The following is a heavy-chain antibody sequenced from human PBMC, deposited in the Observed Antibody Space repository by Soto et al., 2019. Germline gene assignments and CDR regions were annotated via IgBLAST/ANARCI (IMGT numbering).Heavy chain of an antibody. CDR2: YSGST. CDR3: ATYTSGGGGRGY. D-gene: IGHD6-19*01. Sequence: SETLSLTCAVSGGSISSGGYFWSWIRQPPGKGLEWIGDYSGSTNYNPSLKSRVTISVDTSKNQFSLKLSSVTAADTAVYFCATYTSGGGGRGYWGQGTLVTVSS. CDR1: GGSISSGGYF. V-gene: IGHV4-61*08. J-gene: IGHJ4*02.